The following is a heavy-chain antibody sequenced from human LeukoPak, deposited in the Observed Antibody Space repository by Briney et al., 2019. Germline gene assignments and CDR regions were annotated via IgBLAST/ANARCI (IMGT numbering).Heavy chain of an antibody. CDR2: ISSRCSTI. Sequence: GGSLRLSPAASVFTFSIYEINCVREAPGKGLECVSYISSRCSTIYYADSVKGRFTISRDNAMNSLYLQMNSLRAEDTAVYYCAELGIYMIGGVWGKGTTVTISS. CDR1: VFTFSIYE. D-gene: IGHD3-10*02. J-gene: IGHJ6*04. CDR3: AELGIYMIGGV. V-gene: IGHV3-48*03.